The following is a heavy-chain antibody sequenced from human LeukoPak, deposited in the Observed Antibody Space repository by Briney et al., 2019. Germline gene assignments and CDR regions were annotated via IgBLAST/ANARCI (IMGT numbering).Heavy chain of an antibody. J-gene: IGHJ6*03. CDR3: AREYSSSGTVIPYYYYYMDV. D-gene: IGHD6-6*01. CDR1: GYTFTGYY. Sequence: ASVKVSCKASGYTFTGYYMHWVRQAPGQGLEWMGWINPNSGGTNYAQKFQGRVTMTRDTSISTAYMELSRLRSDETAVYYCAREYSSSGTVIPYYYYYMDVWGKGTTVTVSS. V-gene: IGHV1-2*02. CDR2: INPNSGGT.